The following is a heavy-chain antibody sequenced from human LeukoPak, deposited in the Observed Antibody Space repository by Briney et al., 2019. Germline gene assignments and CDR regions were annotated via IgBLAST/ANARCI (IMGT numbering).Heavy chain of an antibody. CDR1: GYTFTVYF. D-gene: IGHD3-16*01. V-gene: IGHV1-2*02. J-gene: IGHJ4*02. CDR2: MNPDNGGT. CDR3: ATLGGHSLAAQNGY. Sequence: ASVKVSCKASGYTFTVYFMHWVRQAPGQGLEWMGLMNPDNGGTHYAQKFQGRVTMTRDSSINTAYMELSRLTSDDTAVYYCATLGGHSLAAQNGYWGQGTLVTVSS.